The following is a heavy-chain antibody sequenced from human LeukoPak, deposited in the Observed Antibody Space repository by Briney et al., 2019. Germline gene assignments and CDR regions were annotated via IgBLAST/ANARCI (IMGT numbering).Heavy chain of an antibody. Sequence: PGGSLRLSCAASGFNFDNFWMSWVRQAPGKGLEWVANIREDGGKQNYVDSVKGRFTISRDNSKNTVYLQMNNMRVDDTAVYYCARVAGWHWFDPWGQGTLVTVSS. CDR1: GFNFDNFW. CDR2: IREDGGKQ. J-gene: IGHJ5*02. D-gene: IGHD6-19*01. CDR3: ARVAGWHWFDP. V-gene: IGHV3-7*03.